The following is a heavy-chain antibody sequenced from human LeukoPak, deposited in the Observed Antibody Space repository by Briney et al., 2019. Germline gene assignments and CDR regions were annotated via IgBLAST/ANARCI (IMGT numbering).Heavy chain of an antibody. D-gene: IGHD6-19*01. Sequence: ASVKVSCKVSGYTLTELSMHWVRQAPGKGLEWMGGFDPEDGETIYAQKFQSRVTMTEDTSTDTAYMELSSLRSEDTAVYYCATGYSSGWTWYNWFDPWGQGTLVTVSS. CDR3: ATGYSSGWTWYNWFDP. J-gene: IGHJ5*02. CDR1: GYTLTELS. CDR2: FDPEDGET. V-gene: IGHV1-24*01.